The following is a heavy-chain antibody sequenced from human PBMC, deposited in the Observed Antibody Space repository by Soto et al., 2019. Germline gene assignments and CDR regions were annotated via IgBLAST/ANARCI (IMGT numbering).Heavy chain of an antibody. J-gene: IGHJ4*02. CDR2: ISGSGGST. CDR1: GFTFSSYA. CDR3: AKLNIVLMVYTIRFFDY. D-gene: IGHD2-8*01. V-gene: IGHV3-23*01. Sequence: XGFLRLSFAASGFTFSSYAMSWVRQAPGKGLEWVSAISGSGGSTYYADSVKGRFTISRDNSKNTLYLQMNSLRAEDTAVYYCAKLNIVLMVYTIRFFDYWRQGTLVNVSA.